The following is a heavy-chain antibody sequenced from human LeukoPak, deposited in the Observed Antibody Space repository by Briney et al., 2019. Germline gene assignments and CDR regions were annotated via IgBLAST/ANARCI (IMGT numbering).Heavy chain of an antibody. J-gene: IGHJ5*02. V-gene: IGHV3-30*18. CDR3: AKEGTPQVSTWYDL. Sequence: GMSLRLSCAVSGVTLSPYGMHWVPHAPGKGLEWVAVISYEGGTQHYADSVKGRFIISRDNPRNTLYLQMNILRTEDTAVYYCAKEGTPQVSTWYDLWGQGTQVIVSS. CDR1: GVTLSPYG. CDR2: ISYEGGTQ. D-gene: IGHD3-10*01.